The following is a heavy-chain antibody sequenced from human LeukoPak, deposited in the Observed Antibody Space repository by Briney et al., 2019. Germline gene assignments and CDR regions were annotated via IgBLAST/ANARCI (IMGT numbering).Heavy chain of an antibody. J-gene: IGHJ6*03. D-gene: IGHD1-26*01. V-gene: IGHV3-9*01. CDR3: ARDPYSGSYGNYYYYFMDV. CDR1: GFTFDDYA. CDR2: ISWDSGSI. Sequence: PGGSLRLSCAASGFTFDDYAMHWVRQAPGKGLEWVSGISWDSGSIAYADSVKGRFTISRDNAKNSLYLQMNSLRAEDTAVYYCARDPYSGSYGNYYYYFMDVWGKGTTVTISS.